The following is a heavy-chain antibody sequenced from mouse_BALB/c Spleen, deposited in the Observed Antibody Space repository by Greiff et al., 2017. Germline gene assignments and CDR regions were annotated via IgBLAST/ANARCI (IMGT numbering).Heavy chain of an antibody. CDR2: IDPENGDT. J-gene: IGHJ4*01. Sequence: EVQLQQSGAELVRSGASVKLSCTASGFNIKDYYMHWVKQRPEQGLEWIGWIDPENGDTEYAPKFQGKATMTADTSSNTAYLQLSSLTSEDTAVYYCNGYYGAMDYWGQGTSVTVAS. CDR1: GFNIKDYY. CDR3: NGYYGAMDY. V-gene: IGHV14-4*02. D-gene: IGHD1-1*02.